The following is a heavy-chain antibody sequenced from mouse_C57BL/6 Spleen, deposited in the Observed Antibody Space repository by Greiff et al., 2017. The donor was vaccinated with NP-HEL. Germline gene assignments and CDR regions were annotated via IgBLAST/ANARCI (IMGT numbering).Heavy chain of an antibody. CDR3: ARDSSYDYLDY. CDR2: ISDGGSYT. V-gene: IGHV5-4*01. Sequence: EVKLVESGGGLVKPGGSLKLSCAASGFTFSSYAMSWVRQTPEKRLEWVATISDGGSYTYYPDNVKGRFTISRDNAKNNLYLHMSHLKSEDTAMYYCARDSSYDYLDYWGQGTTLTVSS. D-gene: IGHD2-3*01. J-gene: IGHJ2*01. CDR1: GFTFSSYA.